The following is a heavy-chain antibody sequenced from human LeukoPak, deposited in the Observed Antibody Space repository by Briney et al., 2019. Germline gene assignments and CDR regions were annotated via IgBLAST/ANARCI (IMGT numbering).Heavy chain of an antibody. J-gene: IGHJ4*02. CDR1: GYSISSGYY. V-gene: IGHV4-38-2*02. Sequence: SETLSLTCTVSGYSISSGYYWGWIRQPPGKGLEWIGSIYHSGSTYYNPSLKSRVTISVDTSKNQFSLKLSSVTAADTAVYYCARWKNYYDSSGYYPKTTYFDYWGQGTLVTVSS. D-gene: IGHD3-22*01. CDR3: ARWKNYYDSSGYYPKTTYFDY. CDR2: IYHSGST.